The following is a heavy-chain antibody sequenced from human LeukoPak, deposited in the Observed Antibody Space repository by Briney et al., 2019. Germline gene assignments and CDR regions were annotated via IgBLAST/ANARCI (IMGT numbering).Heavy chain of an antibody. V-gene: IGHV7-4-1*02. J-gene: IGHJ5*02. CDR3: ARVSRIAAAGVNWFDP. CDR2: XNTNTGNP. D-gene: IGHD6-13*01. Sequence: QAPGQGLEWMGWXNTNTGNPTYAQGFTGRFVFSLDTSVSTAYLQISSLKAEDTAVYYCARVSRIAAAGVNWFDPWGQGTLVTVSS.